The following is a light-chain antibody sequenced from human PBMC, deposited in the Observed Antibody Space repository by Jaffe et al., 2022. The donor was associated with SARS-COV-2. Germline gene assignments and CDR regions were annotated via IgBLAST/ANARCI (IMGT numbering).Light chain of an antibody. V-gene: IGKV4-1*01. CDR1: QSVLYSSNNKNY. J-gene: IGKJ2*01. Sequence: DIVMTQSPDSLAVSLGERATINCKSSQSVLYSSNNKNYLAWYQQKPGQPPKLLIYWASIRESGVPDRFSGSGSGTDFTLTISSLQAEDVAVYYCQQYYSTPYTFGQGTKLEIE. CDR3: QQYYSTPYT. CDR2: WAS.